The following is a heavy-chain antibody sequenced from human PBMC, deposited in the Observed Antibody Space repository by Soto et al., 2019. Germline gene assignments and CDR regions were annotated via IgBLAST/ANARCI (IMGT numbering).Heavy chain of an antibody. V-gene: IGHV4-39*01. Sequence: QLQLQESGPGLVKPSETLSLTCTVSGGSISSSSYYWGWIRQPPGKGLEWIGSIYYSGSTYYNPALKSRVTISVDTSKNQFSLKLSSVTAADTAVYYCASYYYYDILTGYYPPVGYWGQGTLVTVSS. CDR2: IYYSGST. CDR3: ASYYYYDILTGYYPPVGY. J-gene: IGHJ4*02. D-gene: IGHD3-9*01. CDR1: GGSISSSSYY.